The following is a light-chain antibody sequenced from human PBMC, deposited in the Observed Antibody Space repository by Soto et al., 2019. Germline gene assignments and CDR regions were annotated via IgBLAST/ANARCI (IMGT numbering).Light chain of an antibody. J-gene: IGLJ2*01. CDR1: SSDVGGYNY. CDR3: SSYTSSSSPDAG. V-gene: IGLV2-14*01. Sequence: QSALTQPASVSGSPGQSITISCTGTSSDVGGYNYVSWYQQHPGKAPKLMIYDVSNRPSGVSKRFSGSKSGNSASLTISGLQAEDEAEYYCSSYTSSSSPDAGFGGGTKLSVL. CDR2: DVS.